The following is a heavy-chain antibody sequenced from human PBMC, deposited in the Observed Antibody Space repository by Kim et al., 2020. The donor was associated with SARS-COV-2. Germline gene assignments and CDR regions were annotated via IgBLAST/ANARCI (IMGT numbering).Heavy chain of an antibody. CDR1: GFTFSSYW. D-gene: IGHD1-1*01. J-gene: IGHJ4*02. CDR2: INGDGSTT. Sequence: GGSLRLSCAASGFTFSSYWMHWVRQAPGKGLVWVSRINGDGSTTSYADSVKGRFTISRDNAKNTLYLQMNGLGAEDTAVYYCARDLWGYTFYWGQGARVTVSS. V-gene: IGHV3-74*01. CDR3: ARDLWGYTFY.